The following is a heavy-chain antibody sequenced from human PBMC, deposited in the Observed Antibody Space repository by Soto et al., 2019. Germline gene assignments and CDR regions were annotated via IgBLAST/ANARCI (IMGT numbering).Heavy chain of an antibody. D-gene: IGHD3-22*01. Sequence: PSETLSLTCTVSGGSISSSSDYWGWIRQPPGKGLEWIGSIYYSGSTYYNPSLKSRVTISVDTSKNQFSLKLSSVTAADTAVYYCARTYYYDSSGFHGTNGFDYWGQGTLVTVSS. J-gene: IGHJ4*02. CDR2: IYYSGST. CDR1: GGSISSSSDY. CDR3: ARTYYYDSSGFHGTNGFDY. V-gene: IGHV4-39*01.